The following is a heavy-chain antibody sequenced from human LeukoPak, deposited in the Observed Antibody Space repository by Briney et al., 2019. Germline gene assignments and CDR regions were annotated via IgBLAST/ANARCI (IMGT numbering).Heavy chain of an antibody. D-gene: IGHD6-19*01. J-gene: IGHJ4*02. CDR1: GFSVGATY. Sequence: GGSLRLSCAASGFSVGATYMNWVRQTPGKGLEWLAHITSGGSDTHYADSVKGRFTISRDNAKNSLYLQMNSLRDEDTAVYYCARGRSDWYFDYWGQGTLVTVSS. CDR3: ARGRSDWYFDY. CDR2: ITSGGSDT. V-gene: IGHV3-11*06.